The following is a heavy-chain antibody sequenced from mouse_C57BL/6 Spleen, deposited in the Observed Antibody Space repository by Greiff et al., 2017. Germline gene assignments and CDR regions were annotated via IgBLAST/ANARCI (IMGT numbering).Heavy chain of an antibody. V-gene: IGHV1-82*01. J-gene: IGHJ2*01. CDR1: GYAFSSSW. CDR3: AGYGNLYYFDY. CDR2: IYPGDGDT. Sequence: QVQLKESGPELVKPGASVKISCKASGYAFSSSWMNWVKQRPGKGLEWIGRIYPGDGDTNYNGKFKGKATLTADKSSSTAYMQLSSLTSEDSAVYFCAGYGNLYYFDYWGQGTTLTVSS. D-gene: IGHD2-1*01.